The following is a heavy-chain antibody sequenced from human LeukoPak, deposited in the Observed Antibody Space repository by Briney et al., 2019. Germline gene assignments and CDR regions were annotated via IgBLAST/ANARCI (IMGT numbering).Heavy chain of an antibody. V-gene: IGHV3-48*01. CDR3: AKGRYSGSYNAYFDY. Sequence: PGGSLRLSCAASGFTFSSYSMNWVRQAPGKGLEWVSYISSSSSTIYYADSVKGRFTISRDNAKNSLYLQMNSLRAEDMALYYCAKGRYSGSYNAYFDYWGQGTLVTVSS. CDR1: GFTFSSYS. CDR2: ISSSSSTI. J-gene: IGHJ4*02. D-gene: IGHD1-26*01.